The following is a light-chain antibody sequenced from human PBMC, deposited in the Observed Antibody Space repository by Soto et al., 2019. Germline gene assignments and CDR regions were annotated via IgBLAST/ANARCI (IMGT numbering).Light chain of an antibody. CDR2: LNSDGSH. CDR1: SGHSSYA. Sequence: QLVLTQSPSASASLGASVKLTCTLSSGHSSYAIAWHQQQPEKGPRYLMKLNSDGSHSKGDGIPDRFSGSSSGAERYLTISSLQSEDEADYYCSSYTSSSTDVFGTGTKVTVL. V-gene: IGLV4-69*01. CDR3: SSYTSSSTDV. J-gene: IGLJ1*01.